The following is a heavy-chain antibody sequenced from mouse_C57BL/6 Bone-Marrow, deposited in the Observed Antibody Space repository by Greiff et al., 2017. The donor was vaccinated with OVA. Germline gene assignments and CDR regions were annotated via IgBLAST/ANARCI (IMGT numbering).Heavy chain of an antibody. CDR1: GYTFTSYD. CDR3: ARPPIYYYGSSYFDY. CDR2: IYPRDGST. D-gene: IGHD1-1*01. Sequence: QVQLKQSGPELVKPGASVKLSCKASGYTFTSYDINWVKQRPGQGLEWIGWIYPRDGSTKYNEKFKGKATLTVDTSSSTAYMELHSLTSADTAVYSWARPPIYYYGSSYFDYWGQGTTLTVSS. V-gene: IGHV1-85*01. J-gene: IGHJ2*01.